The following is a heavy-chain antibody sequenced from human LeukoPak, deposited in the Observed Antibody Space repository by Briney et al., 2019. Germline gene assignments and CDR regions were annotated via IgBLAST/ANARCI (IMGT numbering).Heavy chain of an antibody. CDR3: ARDRMTTVTTAPFVDY. CDR1: GFTFSRYG. D-gene: IGHD4-17*01. Sequence: GGSLRLSCAASGFTFSRYGMSWVRQAPGKGLEWVSVISDSGANTQYADSVKGRFTISRDNAKNSLYLQMNSLRAEDTAVYYCARDRMTTVTTAPFVDYWGQGTLVTVSS. V-gene: IGHV3-21*01. CDR2: ISDSGANT. J-gene: IGHJ4*02.